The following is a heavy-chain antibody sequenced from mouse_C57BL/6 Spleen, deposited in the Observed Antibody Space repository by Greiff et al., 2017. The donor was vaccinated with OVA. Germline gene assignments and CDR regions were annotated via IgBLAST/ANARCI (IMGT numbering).Heavy chain of an antibody. CDR3: ARGGYDYGYYYAMDY. CDR2: ISDGGSYT. CDR1: GFTFSSYA. J-gene: IGHJ4*01. Sequence: EVQLVESGGGLVKPGGSLKLSCAASGFTFSSYAMSWVRQTPEKRLEWVATISDGGSYTYYPDNVKGRFTISRDNAKNNLYLQMSHLKSEDTAMYYCARGGYDYGYYYAMDYWGQGTSVTVSS. D-gene: IGHD2-4*01. V-gene: IGHV5-4*01.